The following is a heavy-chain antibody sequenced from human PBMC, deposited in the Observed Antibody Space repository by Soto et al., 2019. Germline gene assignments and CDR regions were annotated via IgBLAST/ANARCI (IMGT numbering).Heavy chain of an antibody. Sequence: QLQLQESGSGLVKPSQTLSLTCAVSGGSISSGGYSWSWIRQPPGKVLESIGYIYHSGSTYYNPSLKSRVTVTVDRSKNQFCLKLSSVAAADTAVYYCARGDSVVDGSFDIWGQGTMVTVSS. D-gene: IGHD2-15*01. CDR2: IYHSGST. J-gene: IGHJ3*02. CDR3: ARGDSVVDGSFDI. V-gene: IGHV4-30-2*01. CDR1: GGSISSGGYS.